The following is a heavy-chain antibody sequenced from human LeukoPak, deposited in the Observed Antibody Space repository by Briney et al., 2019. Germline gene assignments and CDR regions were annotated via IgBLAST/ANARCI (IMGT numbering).Heavy chain of an antibody. Sequence: GGSLRLSCAASGFTVSSNYMSWVRQAPGKGLEWVSVIYSGGSTYYADSVKGRFTISRDSSKNTLYLQMNSLRAEDTAVYYCARGIEYGDYGLSAFDIWGQGTMVTVSS. V-gene: IGHV3-66*01. CDR1: GFTVSSNY. CDR2: IYSGGST. CDR3: ARGIEYGDYGLSAFDI. J-gene: IGHJ3*02. D-gene: IGHD4-17*01.